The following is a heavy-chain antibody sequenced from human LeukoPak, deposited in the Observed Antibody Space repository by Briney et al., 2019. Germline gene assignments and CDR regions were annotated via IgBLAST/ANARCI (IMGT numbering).Heavy chain of an antibody. CDR3: ARDKDYILWFDP. V-gene: IGHV3-11*01. CDR2: ISSSGSTI. CDR1: GFTFSDYY. J-gene: IGHJ5*02. Sequence: GGSLRLSCAASGFTFSDYYMSWIRQAPGKGLEWVSCISSSGSTIYYADSVKGRFTTSRDNAKNSLYLQMNSLRAEDTAVYYCARDKDYILWFDPWGQGTLVTVSS. D-gene: IGHD4-11*01.